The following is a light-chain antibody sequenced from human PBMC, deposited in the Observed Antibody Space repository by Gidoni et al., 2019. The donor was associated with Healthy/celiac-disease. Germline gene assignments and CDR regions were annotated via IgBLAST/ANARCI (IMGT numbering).Light chain of an antibody. CDR3: SSYTSSSTLVV. J-gene: IGLJ2*01. Sequence: QSALPQPASVSGSPGQSITISCTGTSSDVGGYNYVSWYQPHPGKAPKLMIYEVSNRPSGVSNRFSGSKSGNTASLTISGLQAEDEADYYCSSYTSSSTLVVFGGGTKLTVL. V-gene: IGLV2-14*01. CDR1: SSDVGGYNY. CDR2: EVS.